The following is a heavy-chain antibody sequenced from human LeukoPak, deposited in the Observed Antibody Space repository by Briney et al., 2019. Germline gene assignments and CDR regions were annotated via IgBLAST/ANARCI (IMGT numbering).Heavy chain of an antibody. V-gene: IGHV1-3*01. D-gene: IGHD2-2*02. CDR2: IDAGNGNT. CDR3: ARRCSSTSCYKSYFDY. J-gene: IGHJ4*02. Sequence: ASVKVSCKASGYTFTSYAMHWVRQAPGQRLEWMGWIDAGNGNTKYSQKFQGRVTITRDTSAGTAYMELSSLRSEDTAVYYCARRCSSTSCYKSYFDYWGQGTLVTVSS. CDR1: GYTFTSYA.